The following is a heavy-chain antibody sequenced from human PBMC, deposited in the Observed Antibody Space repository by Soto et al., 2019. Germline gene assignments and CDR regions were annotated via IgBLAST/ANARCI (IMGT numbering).Heavy chain of an antibody. CDR2: IRSKTYGGTT. D-gene: IGHD3-22*01. V-gene: IGHV3-49*03. CDR3: AADRLTYYYDSSGYSFDY. J-gene: IGHJ4*02. Sequence: PGGSLRLSCTPSGFAFSDHAMSWFRQAPGKGLEWVGFIRSKTYGGTTEYAASVKGRFTISRDDSKGIAYLQMNSLKTDDTTVYYCAADRLTYYYDSSGYSFDYWGQGTLVTVSS. CDR1: GFAFSDHA.